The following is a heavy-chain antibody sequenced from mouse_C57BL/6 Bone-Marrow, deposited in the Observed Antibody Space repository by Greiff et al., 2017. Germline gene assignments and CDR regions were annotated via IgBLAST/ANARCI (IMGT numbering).Heavy chain of an antibody. D-gene: IGHD1-1*01. J-gene: IGHJ3*01. CDR1: GYTFTSYG. CDR2: IYPRSGNT. V-gene: IGHV1-81*01. Sequence: VKVVESGAELARPGASVKLSCKASGYTFTSYGISWVKQRTGQGLEWIGEIYPRSGNTYYNEKFKGKATLTADKSSSTAYMELRSLTSEDSAVYFCLYYGSHYFDYWGQGTLVTVSA. CDR3: LYYGSHYFDY.